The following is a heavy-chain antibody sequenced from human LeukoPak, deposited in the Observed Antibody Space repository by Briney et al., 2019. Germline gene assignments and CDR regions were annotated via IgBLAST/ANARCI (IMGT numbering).Heavy chain of an antibody. CDR3: ARWGGGFDY. D-gene: IGHD3-10*01. CDR1: GFTFSSYA. V-gene: IGHV3-7*05. J-gene: IGHJ4*02. CDR2: IKPDGSDK. Sequence: GGSLRLSCAASGFTFSSYAMSWVRQAPGKGLEWVANIKPDGSDKYYVDSVKGRCTISRDNAKNSLYLQMNNLRAEDAAVYYCARWGGGFDYWGQGTLVTVSS.